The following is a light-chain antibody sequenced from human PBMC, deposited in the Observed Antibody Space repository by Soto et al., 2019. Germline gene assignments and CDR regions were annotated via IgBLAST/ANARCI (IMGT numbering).Light chain of an antibody. CDR1: ESIRNK. CDR2: AAS. J-gene: IGKJ1*01. Sequence: DVPMTQSPSSLSSSVGDRVTITCRASESIRNKLNWYQQKSGKAPKLLIYAASTLQSGVPSRFSGGGSGTEFTLTIGSLQPEDFTSYYCQQTYSTPRGAFGQGTKVEFK. CDR3: QQTYSTPRGA. V-gene: IGKV1-39*01.